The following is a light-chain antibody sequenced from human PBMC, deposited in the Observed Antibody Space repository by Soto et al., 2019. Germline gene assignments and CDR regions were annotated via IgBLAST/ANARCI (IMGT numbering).Light chain of an antibody. J-gene: IGLJ2*01. CDR3: CSYAGGNIVHVV. CDR2: EGS. Sequence: QSALTQPASVSGSPGQSITISCTGTSNDIGSYNLVSWYQQHPGKAPKLIIYEGSKRPSGVSNRFSGSKSGNTASLTISGLQTEDEADYYCCSYAGGNIVHVVFGGGTKLTVL. V-gene: IGLV2-23*01. CDR1: SNDIGSYNL.